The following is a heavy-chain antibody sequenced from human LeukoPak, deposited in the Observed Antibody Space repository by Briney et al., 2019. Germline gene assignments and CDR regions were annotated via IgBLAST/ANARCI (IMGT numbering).Heavy chain of an antibody. CDR1: GYTFTSYY. V-gene: IGHV1-46*01. CDR2: INPSGGST. D-gene: IGHD3-10*01. Sequence: ASVKVSCKASGYTFTSYYMHWVRQAPGQGLEWMGIINPSGGSTSYAQKFQGRVTMTRDTSTSTVYMELSSLTSEDTAVYYCATGFGERRLLPVYGYFFDFWGQGTLVTVSS. J-gene: IGHJ4*02. CDR3: ATGFGERRLLPVYGYFFDF.